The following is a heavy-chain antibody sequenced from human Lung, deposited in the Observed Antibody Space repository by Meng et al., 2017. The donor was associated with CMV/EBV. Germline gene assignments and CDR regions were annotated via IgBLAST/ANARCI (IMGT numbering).Heavy chain of an antibody. CDR3: ARDVVEGSVWLGY. CDR2: INGDGSST. J-gene: IGHJ4*02. V-gene: IGHV3-74*01. D-gene: IGHD2-15*01. CDR1: GFTFSSYW. Sequence: SCAASGFTFSSYWMHWVRQAPGKGLVWVSRINGDGSSTSYADSVKGRFTISRDNGKNTLYLQMNSLRVEDTAVYYCARDVVEGSVWLGYWGQGTLVTVSS.